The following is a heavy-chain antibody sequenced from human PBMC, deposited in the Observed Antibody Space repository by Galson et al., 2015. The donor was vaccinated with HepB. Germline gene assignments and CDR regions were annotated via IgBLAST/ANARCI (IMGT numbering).Heavy chain of an antibody. V-gene: IGHV5-10-1*01. CDR2: IDPSDSYT. CDR1: GYSFTSCW. Sequence: QSGAEVKKPGESLRISCKGSGYSFTSCWISWVRQMPGKGLEWMGRIDPSDSYTNYSPSFQGHVTISADKSISTAYLQWSSLKASDTAMYYCAIVTPTPYSSSPYYFDYWGQGTLVTVSS. J-gene: IGHJ4*02. D-gene: IGHD6-13*01. CDR3: AIVTPTPYSSSPYYFDY.